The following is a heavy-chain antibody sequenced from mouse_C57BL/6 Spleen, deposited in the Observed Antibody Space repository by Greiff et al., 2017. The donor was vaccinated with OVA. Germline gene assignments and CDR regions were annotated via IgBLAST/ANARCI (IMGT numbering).Heavy chain of an antibody. Sequence: EVHLVESGPGLVKPSQSLSLTCSVTGYSITSGYYWNWIRQFPGNKLEWMGYISYDGSNNYNPSLKNRISITRDTSKNQFFLKLNSVTTEDTATYYCAYNWDGWYFDVWGTGTTVTVSS. CDR3: AYNWDGWYFDV. D-gene: IGHD4-1*01. J-gene: IGHJ1*03. V-gene: IGHV3-6*01. CDR2: ISYDGSN. CDR1: GYSITSGYY.